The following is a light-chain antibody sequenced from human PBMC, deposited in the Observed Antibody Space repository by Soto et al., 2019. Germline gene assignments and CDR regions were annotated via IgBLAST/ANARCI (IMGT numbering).Light chain of an antibody. CDR1: QTVIRY. Sequence: IQMTQFPSSLSASVGDRVTITCRAGQTVIRYLNWYQQKPGRAPNLLIYAASNLQSGVPSRFTGSGSGTEFTLTISDLQPEDFATYYCQQSYSTLFTFGPGTKVEIE. CDR2: AAS. V-gene: IGKV1-39*01. J-gene: IGKJ3*01. CDR3: QQSYSTLFT.